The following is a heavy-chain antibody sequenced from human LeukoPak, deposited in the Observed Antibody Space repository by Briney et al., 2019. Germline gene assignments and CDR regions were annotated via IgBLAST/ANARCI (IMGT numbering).Heavy chain of an antibody. Sequence: GGSLRLSCAASGFTFSSYAMHWVRQAPGKGLEWVAVISYDGSNKYYADSVKGRFTISRDNSKNTLYLQMNSLRAEDTAVYYCARRRGIAVARGYYYFMDVWGKGTTVTVSS. D-gene: IGHD6-19*01. CDR1: GFTFSSYA. J-gene: IGHJ6*03. CDR3: ARRRGIAVARGYYYFMDV. CDR2: ISYDGSNK. V-gene: IGHV3-30*04.